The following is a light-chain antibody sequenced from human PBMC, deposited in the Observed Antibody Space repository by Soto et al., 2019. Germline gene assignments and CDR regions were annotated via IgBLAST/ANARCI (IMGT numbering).Light chain of an antibody. Sequence: EIVLTQSPATLSLSPGERATLSCRASQSVSSYLAWYQQKPGQAPRLLIYDASNRATGIPARFSGSGSGTDFNLTISSLETEDVAVYYCQQRSNWPPWTFGQGTKVEIK. V-gene: IGKV3-11*01. J-gene: IGKJ1*01. CDR2: DAS. CDR3: QQRSNWPPWT. CDR1: QSVSSY.